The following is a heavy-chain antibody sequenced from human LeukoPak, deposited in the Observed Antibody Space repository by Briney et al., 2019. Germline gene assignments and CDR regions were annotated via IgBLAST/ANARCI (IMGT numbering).Heavy chain of an antibody. D-gene: IGHD2-21*02. J-gene: IGHJ4*02. V-gene: IGHV3-21*01. Sequence: GGSLRLSCAASGFTFSSYSMNWVRQAPGKGLEWVSSISSSSSYIYYAGSVKGRFTISRDNAKNSLYLQMNSLRAEDTAVYYCARAFDKGYCGGDCYYIDYWGQGTLVTVSS. CDR1: GFTFSSYS. CDR2: ISSSSSYI. CDR3: ARAFDKGYCGGDCYYIDY.